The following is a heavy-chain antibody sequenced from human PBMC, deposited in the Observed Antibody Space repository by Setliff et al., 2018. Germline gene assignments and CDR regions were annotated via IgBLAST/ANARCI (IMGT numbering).Heavy chain of an antibody. J-gene: IGHJ5*02. D-gene: IGHD2-8*02. CDR3: ARAPQYTNYWYALSWFDP. CDR1: GGSFSDSH. V-gene: IGHV4-34*01. CDR2: IDQGGST. Sequence: PSETLSLTCAVYGGSFSDSHWSWIRQPPGKGLEWIGEIDQGGSTNYNPSLKSRVTTSLDTSKNQFSLKLASMTAADTAIYYCARAPQYTNYWYALSWFDPWGQGTLVTVSS.